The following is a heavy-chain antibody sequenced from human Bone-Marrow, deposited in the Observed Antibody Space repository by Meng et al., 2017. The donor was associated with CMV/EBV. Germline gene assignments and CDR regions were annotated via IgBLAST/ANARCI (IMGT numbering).Heavy chain of an antibody. V-gene: IGHV4-34*01. Sequence: SETLSLTCAVYGGSFSGYYWSWIRQPPGKGLEWIGEINHSGSTNYNPSLKSRVTISVDTSKNQFSLKLSSVTAADTAVYYCARARRSSSPYWYFDLWGRGNLV. CDR1: GGSFSGYY. CDR3: ARARRSSSPYWYFDL. J-gene: IGHJ2*01. D-gene: IGHD6-13*01. CDR2: INHSGST.